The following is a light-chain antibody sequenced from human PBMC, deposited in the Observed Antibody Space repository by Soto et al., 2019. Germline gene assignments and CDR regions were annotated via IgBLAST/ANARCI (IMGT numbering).Light chain of an antibody. V-gene: IGKV3-20*01. CDR3: QQYGNSPWT. J-gene: IGKJ1*01. Sequence: ETVLTQAPGTLSLSPGERATLSCRASQTVTNRYVAWYQHRPGQDPGVLIYAASNRTPGIPDRFRGSASGTEFTLTISRLEPEDFAVYSCQQYGNSPWTFGQGTKVEI. CDR2: AAS. CDR1: QTVTNRY.